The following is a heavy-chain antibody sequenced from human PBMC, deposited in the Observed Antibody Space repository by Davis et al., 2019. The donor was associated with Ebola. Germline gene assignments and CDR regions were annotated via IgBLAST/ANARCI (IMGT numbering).Heavy chain of an antibody. D-gene: IGHD2-15*01. V-gene: IGHV3-74*01. J-gene: IGHJ4*02. CDR2: INSDGSST. CDR3: ASPGYCSGGSCSGDFDY. Sequence: HTGGSLRLSCAASGFTFSSYSMNWVRQAPGKGLVWVSRINSDGSSTSCADSVKGRFTISRDNAKNTLYLQMNSLRAEDTAVYYCASPGYCSGGSCSGDFDYWGQGTLVTVSS. CDR1: GFTFSSYS.